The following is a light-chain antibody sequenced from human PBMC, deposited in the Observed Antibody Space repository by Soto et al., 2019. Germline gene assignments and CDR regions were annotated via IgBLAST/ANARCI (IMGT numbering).Light chain of an antibody. CDR3: LQDYNYPPT. Sequence: IQMTQSPSSLSSSVGDRVTITCRASQSIRNYLNWYQQKPGRAPKLLIYAASSLQSGVPSRFSGSGSGTDFTLTISSLQPEDFATYYCLQDYNYPPTFGQGTKVDI. J-gene: IGKJ1*01. V-gene: IGKV1-6*01. CDR1: QSIRNY. CDR2: AAS.